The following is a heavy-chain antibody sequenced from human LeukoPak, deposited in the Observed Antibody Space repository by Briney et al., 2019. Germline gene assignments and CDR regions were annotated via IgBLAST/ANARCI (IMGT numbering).Heavy chain of an antibody. CDR2: MNPNSGNT. CDR1: GYTFSSYD. V-gene: IGHV1-8*01. CDR3: ARGSYYDRNFDY. Sequence: ASVKVSCKASGYTFSSYDINWVRQATGQGLEWMGWMNPNSGNTGYAQKFQGRVTMTRNTSISTAYMELGSLRSEDTAVYYCARGSYYDRNFDYWGQGALVTVSS. J-gene: IGHJ4*02. D-gene: IGHD1-26*01.